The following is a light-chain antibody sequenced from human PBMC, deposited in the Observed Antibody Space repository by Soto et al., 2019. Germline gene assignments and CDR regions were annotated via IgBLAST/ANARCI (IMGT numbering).Light chain of an antibody. CDR1: QGIRND. Sequence: AIQMTQSPSSLSASVGDRVTITCRASQGIRNDLGWYQQKPGKAPKLLIYAATTLQSGVPSRFSGSGSGTDFTLTISSLQPEDFATYYCQQYNSYRAFGPGTKVDIK. CDR2: AAT. V-gene: IGKV1-6*01. CDR3: QQYNSYRA. J-gene: IGKJ1*01.